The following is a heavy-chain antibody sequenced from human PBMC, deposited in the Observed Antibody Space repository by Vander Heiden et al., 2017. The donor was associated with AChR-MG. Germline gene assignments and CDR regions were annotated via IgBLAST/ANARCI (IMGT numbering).Heavy chain of an antibody. CDR3: VAGLGNPKRDTDY. J-gene: IGHJ4*02. D-gene: IGHD2-15*01. V-gene: IGHV1-2*02. Sequence: QVQLVQSGAEAKKPGASVKVPCKSSGYTFTGYHMHWVRQAPGQGLEWMGWINPNSGGTNYAQKFQDRVTMTRDTSISTAYMELSRLRSDDTALYYCVAGLGNPKRDTDYWGQGTLVTVSS. CDR1: GYTFTGYH. CDR2: INPNSGGT.